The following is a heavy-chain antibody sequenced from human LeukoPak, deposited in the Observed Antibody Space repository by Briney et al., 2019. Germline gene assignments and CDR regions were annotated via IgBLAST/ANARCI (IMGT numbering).Heavy chain of an antibody. Sequence: GGSLRLSCAASGFTFSSYAMHWVRQAPGKGLERVAVISYDGSNKYYADSVKGRFTISRDNSKNTLYLQMNSLRTEDTAVYYCAKDRKRSAITMIRGVRGYSYYYMDVWGKGTTVTISS. CDR3: AKDRKRSAITMIRGVRGYSYYYMDV. D-gene: IGHD3-10*01. J-gene: IGHJ6*03. CDR2: ISYDGSNK. V-gene: IGHV3-30*04. CDR1: GFTFSSYA.